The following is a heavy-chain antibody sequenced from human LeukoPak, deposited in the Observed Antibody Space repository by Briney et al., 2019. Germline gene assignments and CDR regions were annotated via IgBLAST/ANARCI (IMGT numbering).Heavy chain of an antibody. CDR2: INHSGST. CDR1: GFAFSNFA. D-gene: IGHD1-26*01. Sequence: AGGSLRLSCAASGFAFSNFAMSWVRQAPGKGLEWIGEINHSGSTNYNPSLKSRVTISVDTSKNQFSLKLSSVTAADTAVYYCARETIGYTYSSTTPRGARKNWFDPWGQGTLVTVSS. J-gene: IGHJ5*02. CDR3: ARETIGYTYSSTTPRGARKNWFDP. V-gene: IGHV4-34*01.